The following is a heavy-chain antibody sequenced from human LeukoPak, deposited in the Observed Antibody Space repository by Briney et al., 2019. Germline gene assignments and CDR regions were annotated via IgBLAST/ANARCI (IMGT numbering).Heavy chain of an antibody. CDR3: ARHVGSCSGGACYGPLLYYYGMDV. J-gene: IGHJ6*02. V-gene: IGHV3-7*02. D-gene: IGHD2-15*01. CDR2: IKQDGSEQ. CDR1: GFTFSSYW. Sequence: GGSLRLSCAASGFTFSSYWMSWVRQAPGKGLEWVANIKQDGSEQYYVDSVKGRFTISRDNAKNSLYLQMNSLRAEDTAVYYCARHVGSCSGGACYGPLLYYYGMDVWGQGTTVTVSS.